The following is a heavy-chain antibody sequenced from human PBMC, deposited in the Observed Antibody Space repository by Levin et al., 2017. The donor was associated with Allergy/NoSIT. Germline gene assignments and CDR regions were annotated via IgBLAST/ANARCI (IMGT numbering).Heavy chain of an antibody. Sequence: SETLSLTCTVSGASISSDSYQWGWIRQPPGTGLEWIGNIYYSGSTYYNPSLKSRVTLFVDTSKNQFSLNLSSVTAADTAVYYCARRDFDWLSPGWFDPWGQGTLVTVSS. CDR2: IYYSGST. CDR1: GASISSDSYQ. CDR3: ARRDFDWLSPGWFDP. V-gene: IGHV4-39*01. D-gene: IGHD3-9*01. J-gene: IGHJ5*02.